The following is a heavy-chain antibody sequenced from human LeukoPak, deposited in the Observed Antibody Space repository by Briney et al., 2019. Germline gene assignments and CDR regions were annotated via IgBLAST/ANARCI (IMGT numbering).Heavy chain of an antibody. V-gene: IGHV1-46*01. CDR1: GYTFTSYY. CDR2: INPSGGTT. CDR3: ASLFSGYCSSTSCPSDY. Sequence: GASVTVSCKASGYTFTSYYMHWVRQAPGQGLEGMGIINPSGGTTSYAQKFQGRVTMTRDTSTSTVYMELSSLRSDDTAVYYCASLFSGYCSSTSCPSDYWGQGTLVTVSS. D-gene: IGHD2-2*01. J-gene: IGHJ4*02.